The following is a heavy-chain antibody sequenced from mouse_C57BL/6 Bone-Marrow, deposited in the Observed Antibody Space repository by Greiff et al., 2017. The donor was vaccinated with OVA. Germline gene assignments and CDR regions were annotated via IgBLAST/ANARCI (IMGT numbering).Heavy chain of an antibody. V-gene: IGHV1-4*01. J-gene: IGHJ3*01. CDR2: INPSSGYT. D-gene: IGHD1-1*01. CDR3: ARNHYGSSSWFAY. Sequence: QVQLQQSGVELARPGASVKMSCKASGYTFTSYTMHWVKQRPGQGLEWIGYINPSSGYTKYNQKFKDKATLTADKSSSTAYMQLSSLTSEDSAVYYCARNHYGSSSWFAYWGQGTLVTVSA. CDR1: GYTFTSYT.